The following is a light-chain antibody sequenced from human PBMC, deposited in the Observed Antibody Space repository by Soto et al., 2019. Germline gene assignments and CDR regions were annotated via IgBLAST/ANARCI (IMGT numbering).Light chain of an antibody. CDR1: QSVNSN. Sequence: EIVMTQSPATLSVSPGERATLSCRASQSVNSNLVWYQQKPGQAPRLLIYGASTRATGIPGRFSGSGYGTEFTLTISSLQSEDFADYYCQQYNNWLWTFGKGLKVEIK. CDR2: GAS. J-gene: IGKJ1*01. CDR3: QQYNNWLWT. V-gene: IGKV3-15*01.